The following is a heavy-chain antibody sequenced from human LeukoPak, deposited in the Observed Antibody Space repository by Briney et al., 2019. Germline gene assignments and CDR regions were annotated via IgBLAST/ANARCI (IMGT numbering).Heavy chain of an antibody. CDR3: ARGSGQWGFDS. D-gene: IGHD3-10*01. CDR2: IFHTGST. Sequence: SETLSLTCTVSGASISRFYWSWIRQPPGKGLEWVGYIFHTGSTNYNPSLRSRVTISVDSSKNQFSLKLSSVTAADTAVYYCARGSGQWGFDSWGQGTLVTVSS. J-gene: IGHJ4*02. CDR1: GASISRFY. V-gene: IGHV4-59*01.